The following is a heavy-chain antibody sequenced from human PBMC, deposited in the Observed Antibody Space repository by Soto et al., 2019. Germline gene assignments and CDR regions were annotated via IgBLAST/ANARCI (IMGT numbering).Heavy chain of an antibody. CDR3: ARGFPLWFDP. Sequence: ASLKVACKASGYTFTNYVISWVRQAPGQGLEWMGWINTYNGNTKYAQKFQGRVTITTDTSASTAYMELSSLRSEDTAVYYCARGFPLWFDPWGQGTLVTVSS. CDR1: GYTFTNYV. D-gene: IGHD3-16*02. V-gene: IGHV1-18*01. J-gene: IGHJ5*02. CDR2: INTYNGNT.